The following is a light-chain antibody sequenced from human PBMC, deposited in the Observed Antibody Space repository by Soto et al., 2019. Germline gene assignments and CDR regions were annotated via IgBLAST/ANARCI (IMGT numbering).Light chain of an antibody. CDR2: DAS. CDR1: QFISAW. Sequence: DIQITQSPSTLSASVGDRVTITSRADQFISAWVAWFQQKPGKAPRRLIYDASSLGSGVSSRFSGSGSGTEFTLTISSLQPDDFATYYCQQYKSYSPWPFGQGTRWIS. V-gene: IGKV1-5*01. J-gene: IGKJ1*01. CDR3: QQYKSYSPWP.